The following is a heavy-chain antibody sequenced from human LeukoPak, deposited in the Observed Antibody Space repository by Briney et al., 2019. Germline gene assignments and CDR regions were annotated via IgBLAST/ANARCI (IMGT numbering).Heavy chain of an antibody. V-gene: IGHV4-59*01. J-gene: IGHJ4*02. Sequence: PSETLSLTCTVSAGSISSYYWSWIRQPPGKGLEWIGYIYYSGSTNNNPSLTSRVTISVDTSKNQFSLKLCSVTAADTAVYYGARGGYSGYAQDYWGQGTLVTVSS. CDR2: IYYSGST. CDR3: ARGGYSGYAQDY. D-gene: IGHD5-12*01. CDR1: AGSISSYY.